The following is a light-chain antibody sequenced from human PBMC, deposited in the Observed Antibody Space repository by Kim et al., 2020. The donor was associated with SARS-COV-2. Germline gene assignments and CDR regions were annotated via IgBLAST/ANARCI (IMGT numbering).Light chain of an antibody. J-gene: IGKJ1*01. CDR2: GAS. CDR1: QSLSSN. V-gene: IGKV3-15*01. CDR3: QQYNGWPRT. Sequence: VSPGEKATRSCRASQSLSSNLAWYQHKPGQAPRLLISGASTRATGIPDRFSGSGSETEFTLTISSLQSEDFGVYYCQQYNGWPRTFGQGTKVDIK.